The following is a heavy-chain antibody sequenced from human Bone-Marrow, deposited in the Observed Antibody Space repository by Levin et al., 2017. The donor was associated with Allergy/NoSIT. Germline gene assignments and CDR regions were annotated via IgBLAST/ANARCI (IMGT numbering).Heavy chain of an antibody. V-gene: IGHV3-74*01. CDR2: ISSDGTTT. J-gene: IGHJ4*02. D-gene: IGHD6-25*01. CDR3: VREETYSSDN. CDR1: GFAFSDYW. Sequence: SCAASGFAFSDYWMHWVRQVPGKGLVWVSRISSDGTTTTYADTVKGRFTISRDNAKKTLNLQMTSLRADDTAVYYCVREETYSSDNWGQGTLVTVSS.